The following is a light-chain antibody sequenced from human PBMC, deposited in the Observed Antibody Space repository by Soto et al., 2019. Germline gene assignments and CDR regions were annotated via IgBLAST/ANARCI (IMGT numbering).Light chain of an antibody. Sequence: EVVMTQSPATMAVSPGERVTLYCRSSQSVADNLAWFQQKPGQGPRLLIYGSSTRATGIPARFSGSGSETDFTLTNSSLRSEDSAVYHCQQYNNWPITFGQGTRLEIK. CDR3: QQYNNWPIT. CDR2: GSS. CDR1: QSVADN. J-gene: IGKJ5*01. V-gene: IGKV3-15*01.